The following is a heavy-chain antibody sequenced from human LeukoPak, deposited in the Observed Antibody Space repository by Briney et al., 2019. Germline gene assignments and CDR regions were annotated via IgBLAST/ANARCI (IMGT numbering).Heavy chain of an antibody. CDR3: ARTKMSPYYYYGLDV. Sequence: GGSLRLSCAASGFTFSDHEMNWVRQAPGMGLEWVAFISSSGGTMYYADSVRGRFTLSRDSAKISLYLQMNSLRAGDTAVYYCARTKMSPYYYYGLDVWGQGTTVTVSS. J-gene: IGHJ6*02. CDR1: GFTFSDHE. CDR2: ISSSGGTM. V-gene: IGHV3-48*03. D-gene: IGHD2-8*01.